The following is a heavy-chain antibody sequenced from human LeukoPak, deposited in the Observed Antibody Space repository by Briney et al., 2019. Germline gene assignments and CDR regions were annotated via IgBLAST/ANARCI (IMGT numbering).Heavy chain of an antibody. D-gene: IGHD3-3*01. J-gene: IGHJ4*02. V-gene: IGHV5-51*01. CDR2: IYPGDSDT. CDR3: ARLNDFWSGPIDY. Sequence: GESLKISCKGSGYSSTSYWIGWVRQMPGKGLECMGIIYPGDSDTRYSPSFQGQVTISADKSISTAYLQWSSLKASDTAMYYCARLNDFWSGPIDYWGQGTLVTVSS. CDR1: GYSSTSYW.